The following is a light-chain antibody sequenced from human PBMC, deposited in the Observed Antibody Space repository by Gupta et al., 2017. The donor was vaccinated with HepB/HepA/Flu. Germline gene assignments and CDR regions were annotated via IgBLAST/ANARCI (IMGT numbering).Light chain of an antibody. CDR2: GGS. CDR3: QQVDVLPYT. V-gene: IGKV1-33*01. Sequence: DILLTQSPSSLSASVGDRVTITCQASQDIKKNLNWFQQKPGKAPTLLIFGGSNLHTGVPSRFSGSGSATDFILTINGLQPEDVANYYCQQVDVLPYTFGQGTKLMI. CDR1: QDIKKN. J-gene: IGKJ2*01.